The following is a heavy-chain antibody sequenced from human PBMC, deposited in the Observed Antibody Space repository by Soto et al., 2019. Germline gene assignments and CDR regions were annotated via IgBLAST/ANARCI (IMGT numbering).Heavy chain of an antibody. CDR3: ARDLRGRGSGRFDP. V-gene: IGHV4-31*02. Sequence: WTWIRQHPGKGLEWIGYIYYSGVTYYNPSLKSRVTISVDTSKNQFSLKLSSVTAADTGMYYCARDLRGRGSGRFDPWGQGTLVTVSS. D-gene: IGHD3-10*01. CDR2: IYYSGVT. J-gene: IGHJ5*02.